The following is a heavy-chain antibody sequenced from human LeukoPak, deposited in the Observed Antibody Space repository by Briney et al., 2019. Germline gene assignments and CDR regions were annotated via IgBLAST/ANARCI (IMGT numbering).Heavy chain of an antibody. CDR3: ARGRGSSLPRDY. J-gene: IGHJ4*02. Sequence: GGSLRLSCAASGFTFTNNFMSWVRQVPGKGLEWVANIKQDGSETTYADSVRGRFTIFRDNAKDSVYLQMNSLRAEDSATYYCARGRGSSLPRDYWGQGTLVTVSS. D-gene: IGHD6-6*01. CDR2: IKQDGSET. V-gene: IGHV3-7*01. CDR1: GFTFTNNF.